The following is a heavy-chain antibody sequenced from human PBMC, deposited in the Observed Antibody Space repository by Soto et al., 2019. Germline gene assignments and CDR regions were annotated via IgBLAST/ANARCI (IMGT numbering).Heavy chain of an antibody. D-gene: IGHD4-17*01. V-gene: IGHV3-23*01. J-gene: IGHJ4*02. CDR1: GFTFSRDG. CDR3: AQERATTTAFDY. Sequence: GGSLRLSCAASGFTFSRDGMSWVRQALGKGLEWVSVITDNGGSTYYADSVKGRFTISRDKTKNTLFLQMNSLRAEDTAVYYCAQERATTTAFDYSGQGAFLTVSS. CDR2: ITDNGGST.